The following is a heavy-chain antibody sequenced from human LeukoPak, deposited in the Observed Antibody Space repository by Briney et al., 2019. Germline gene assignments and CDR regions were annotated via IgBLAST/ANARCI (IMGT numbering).Heavy chain of an antibody. V-gene: IGHV3-23*01. D-gene: IGHD2-2*01. CDR1: GFTFSSYA. J-gene: IGHJ4*02. CDR2: ISGSGGST. Sequence: GGSLRLSCAASGFTFSSYAMSWDRQAPGKGLEWVSAISGSGGSTYYADSVKGRFTISRDNSKNTLYLQMNGLRAEDTAVYYCAKDGSCSSTSCYLGYWGQGTLVTVSS. CDR3: AKDGSCSSTSCYLGY.